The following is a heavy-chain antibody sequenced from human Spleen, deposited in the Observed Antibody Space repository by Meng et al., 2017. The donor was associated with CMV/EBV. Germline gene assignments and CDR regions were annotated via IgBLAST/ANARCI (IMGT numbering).Heavy chain of an antibody. D-gene: IGHD3-10*01. CDR1: GYTFTSYY. CDR2: INPSGGST. J-gene: IGHJ4*02. CDR3: ARELLLWDFDY. V-gene: IGHV1-46*01. Sequence: QVQPVRAGAEVKKPGASVKVSCKASGYTFTSYYMHWVRQAPGQGLEWMGIINPSGGSTSYAQKFQGRVTMTRDTSTSTVYMELSSLRSEDTAVHYCARELLLWDFDYWGQGTLVTVSS.